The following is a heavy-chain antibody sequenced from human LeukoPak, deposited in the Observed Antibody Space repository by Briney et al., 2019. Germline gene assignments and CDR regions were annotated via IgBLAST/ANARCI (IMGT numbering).Heavy chain of an antibody. J-gene: IGHJ4*02. V-gene: IGHV3-48*02. D-gene: IGHD4-23*01. Sequence: PGGSLRLSCAASGFTFSNYNMNWVRQAPGKGLEWISYVSDSSSTIYYADSVKGRFTISRDNAKNSLYLQMNSLRDEDTAVYYCARETVGLDYWGQGTLLTVSS. CDR1: GFTFSNYN. CDR3: ARETVGLDY. CDR2: VSDSSSTI.